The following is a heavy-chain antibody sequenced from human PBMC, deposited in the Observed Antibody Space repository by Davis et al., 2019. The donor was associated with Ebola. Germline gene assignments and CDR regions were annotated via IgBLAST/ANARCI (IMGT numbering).Heavy chain of an antibody. J-gene: IGHJ4*02. CDR1: GGFVSSGGYS. CDR3: ARAFIAATVDF. D-gene: IGHD6-13*01. V-gene: IGHV4-30-2*03. CDR2: YYYTGST. Sequence: MPSETLSLTCAVSGGFVSSGGYSWSWIRQPPGKGLEWIGYYYYTGSTYYNPSLRSRATISVDTSKNQFSLMLTSVTAADTAVYYCARAFIAATVDFWGQGTPVTVSS.